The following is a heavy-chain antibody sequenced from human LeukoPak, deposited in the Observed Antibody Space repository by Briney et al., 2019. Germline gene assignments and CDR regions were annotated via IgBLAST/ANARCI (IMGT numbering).Heavy chain of an antibody. CDR2: IRYDGSNK. CDR1: GFTFSNYG. Sequence: GGSLRLSCAASGFTFSNYGMHWVRQAPGKGLEWVAFIRYDGSNKDYADSVRGRFTISRDNSKNTLYLQMNRLRAEDTAVYYCASDYYDTLSGAFDIWGQGTMVAVSS. D-gene: IGHD3-22*01. V-gene: IGHV3-30*02. J-gene: IGHJ3*02. CDR3: ASDYYDTLSGAFDI.